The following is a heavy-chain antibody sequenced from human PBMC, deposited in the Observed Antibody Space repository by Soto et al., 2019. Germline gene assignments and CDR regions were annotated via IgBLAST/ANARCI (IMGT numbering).Heavy chain of an antibody. CDR2: ISRSSTYT. CDR1: GFTFSDYY. CDR3: ARDHYGPGWFDP. J-gene: IGHJ5*02. Sequence: QVQLVESGGGLVKPGGSLRLSCAASGFTFSDYYMNWIRQAPGKGLEWVSYISRSSTYTHYADSVKGRFTISRDNAKNSLDLQMNSLRAEDTAVYYCARDHYGPGWFDPWGQGTLVTVSS. V-gene: IGHV3-11*05. D-gene: IGHD3-10*01.